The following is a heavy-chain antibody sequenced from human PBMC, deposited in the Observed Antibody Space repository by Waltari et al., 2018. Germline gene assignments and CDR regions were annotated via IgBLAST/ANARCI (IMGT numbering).Heavy chain of an antibody. CDR3: VRSRDDAVNAFDI. D-gene: IGHD4-17*01. J-gene: IGHJ3*02. CDR2: ISTDGRIT. CDR1: GSPISSPW. Sequence: EVQLVDSGGGLVQPGGSLRPSCAASGSPISSPWMPWVRQAPGKGLVWVSRISTDGRITNYADSVKGRFTISRDNAKNTLYLQMNSLRAEDTATFYCVRSRDDAVNAFDIWGQGTMVTVSS. V-gene: IGHV3-74*01.